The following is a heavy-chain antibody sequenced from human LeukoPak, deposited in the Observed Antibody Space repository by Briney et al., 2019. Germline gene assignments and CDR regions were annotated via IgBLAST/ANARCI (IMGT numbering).Heavy chain of an antibody. CDR2: IYYSGST. CDR1: GGSISISSYY. V-gene: IGHV4-39*01. Sequence: SETLSLTCTVSGGSISISSYYWGWIRQPPGKGLEWIGSIYYSGSTYYNPSLKSRVTISVDTSKNQFSLKLSSVTAADTAVYYCARMGYSSSSNAFDIWGQGTMVTVSS. J-gene: IGHJ3*02. D-gene: IGHD6-13*01. CDR3: ARMGYSSSSNAFDI.